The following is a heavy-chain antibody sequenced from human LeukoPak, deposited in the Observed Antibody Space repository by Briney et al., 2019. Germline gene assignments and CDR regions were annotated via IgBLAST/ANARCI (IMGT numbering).Heavy chain of an antibody. V-gene: IGHV3-9*01. Sequence: GGSLRLSCAASGFTFDDYAMHWVRQAPGKGLEWVSGISWNSGSIGYADSVKGRFTNSRDNAKNSLYLQMNSLRAEDTALYYCAKDLGAGVAGKGSIYYFDYWGQGTLVTVSS. CDR3: AKDLGAGVAGKGSIYYFDY. CDR2: ISWNSGSI. CDR1: GFTFDDYA. D-gene: IGHD6-19*01. J-gene: IGHJ4*02.